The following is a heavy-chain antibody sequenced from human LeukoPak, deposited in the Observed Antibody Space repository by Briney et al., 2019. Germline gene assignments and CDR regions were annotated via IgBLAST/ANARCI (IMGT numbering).Heavy chain of an antibody. CDR3: AIGSYCSGGSCYPLFDY. Sequence: GGSLRLSCGASGFTVKNNYMNWVRQAPGKGLEWVSGIYGDGSTYYTKSVKGRFTTSRDSSKNTLYLQMNGLRAEDTAVYYCAIGSYCSGGSCYPLFDYWGRGTLVTVSS. CDR1: GFTVKNNY. J-gene: IGHJ4*02. D-gene: IGHD2-15*01. V-gene: IGHV3-53*01. CDR2: IYGDGST.